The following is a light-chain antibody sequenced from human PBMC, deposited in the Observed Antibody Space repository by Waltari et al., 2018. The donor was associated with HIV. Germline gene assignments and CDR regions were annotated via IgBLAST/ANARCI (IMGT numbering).Light chain of an antibody. J-gene: IGLJ2*01. CDR1: TPNIGSSN. Sequence: QSVLTQPPSASGAPGQRVTISCSGSTPNIGSSNVNWYQQFSRAAPKLLIYADARRPSGVPDRFLGSKSGTSASLVISGLQSEDEADYYCSTWDGRLNGVVFGGGTRLTVV. CDR2: ADA. CDR3: STWDGRLNGVV. V-gene: IGLV1-44*01.